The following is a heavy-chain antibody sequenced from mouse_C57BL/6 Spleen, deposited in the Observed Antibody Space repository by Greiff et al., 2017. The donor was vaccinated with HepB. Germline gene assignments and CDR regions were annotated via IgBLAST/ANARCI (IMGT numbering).Heavy chain of an antibody. Sequence: EVKVEESGPGMVKPSQSLSLTCTVTGYSITSGYDWHWIRHFPGNKLEWMGYISYSGSTNYNPSLKSRISITHDTSKNHFFLKLNSVTTEDTATYYCAREDYDSSFAYWGQGTLVTVSA. D-gene: IGHD2-4*01. CDR3: AREDYDSSFAY. J-gene: IGHJ3*01. V-gene: IGHV3-1*01. CDR2: ISYSGST. CDR1: GYSITSGYD.